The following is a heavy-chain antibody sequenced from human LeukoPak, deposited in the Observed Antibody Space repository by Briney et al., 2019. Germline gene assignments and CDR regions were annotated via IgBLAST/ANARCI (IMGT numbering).Heavy chain of an antibody. CDR3: ARGFYYDSSGYLPYYFDY. J-gene: IGHJ4*02. D-gene: IGHD3-22*01. Sequence: SVKVSCKASGYTFSSYAISWVRQAPGQGLEWMGGIIPIFGTANYAQKFQGRVTITADESTSTAYMELSSLRSEDTAVYYCARGFYYDSSGYLPYYFDYWGQGTLVTVSS. CDR1: GYTFSSYA. V-gene: IGHV1-69*13. CDR2: IIPIFGTA.